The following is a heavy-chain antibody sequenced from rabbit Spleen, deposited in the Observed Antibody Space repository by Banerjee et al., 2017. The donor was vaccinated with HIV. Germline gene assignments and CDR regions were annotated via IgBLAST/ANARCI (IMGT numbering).Heavy chain of an antibody. CDR1: GFSFSSGYD. CDR3: VRDQAGDADYGPYYLNL. D-gene: IGHD2-1*01. V-gene: IGHV1S40*01. Sequence: QSLEESGGDLVKPGASLTLTCTASGFSFSSGYDMCWVRQAPGKGLEWIGCIYTGDGGTYYANWVNGRFTISSHNAQNTLYLQLSSLTAADTATYFCVRDQAGDADYGPYYLNLWGQGTLVTVS. CDR2: IYTGDGGT. J-gene: IGHJ4*01.